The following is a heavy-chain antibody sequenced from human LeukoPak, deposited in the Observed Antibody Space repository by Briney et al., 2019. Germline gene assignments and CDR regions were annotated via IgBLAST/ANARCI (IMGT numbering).Heavy chain of an antibody. CDR2: ISAYNGNT. V-gene: IGHV1-18*01. J-gene: IGHJ4*02. Sequence: GASVKVSCKTSGYTFTIYGVTWVRQAPGQGLEWMGWISAYNGNTNYAQKLQGRVTMTTDTSTSTAYMELRSLRSDDTAVYYCARGDIIVVLTATLNFDYWGQGTLVTVSS. CDR1: GYTFTIYG. CDR3: ARGDIIVVLTATLNFDY. D-gene: IGHD2-21*02.